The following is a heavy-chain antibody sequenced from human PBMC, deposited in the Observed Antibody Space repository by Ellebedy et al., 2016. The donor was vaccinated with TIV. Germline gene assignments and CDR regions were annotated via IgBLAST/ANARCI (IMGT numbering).Heavy chain of an antibody. D-gene: IGHD6-19*01. V-gene: IGHV3-30*03. CDR2: MSIDRGYNI. Sequence: GESLKISCAASGFTFSSYAMTWVRQAPGKGLEWAAVMSIDRGYNIHYADSVKGRFTISRDNSKNTLYLQVNSLRAEDTAVYYCARTYIGWHGGPDYWGQGTLVTVSS. CDR3: ARTYIGWHGGPDY. J-gene: IGHJ4*02. CDR1: GFTFSSYA.